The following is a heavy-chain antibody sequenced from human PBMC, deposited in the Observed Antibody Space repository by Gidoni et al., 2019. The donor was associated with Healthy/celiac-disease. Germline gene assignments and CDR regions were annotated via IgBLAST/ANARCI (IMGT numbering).Heavy chain of an antibody. J-gene: IGHJ6*02. Sequence: GGSISSSSYYWGWIRQPPGKGLEWIGRIYYSGSTYYNPSLQSRVTISVDTSKNQFSLKLSSVTAADTAVYYCARGRQLLKRDYYGMDVWGQGTTVTVSS. CDR2: IYYSGST. D-gene: IGHD2-2*01. CDR3: ARGRQLLKRDYYGMDV. CDR1: GGSISSSSYY. V-gene: IGHV4-39*01.